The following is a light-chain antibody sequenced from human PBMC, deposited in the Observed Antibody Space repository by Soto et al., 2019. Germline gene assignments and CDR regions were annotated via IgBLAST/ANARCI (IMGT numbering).Light chain of an antibody. CDR2: EVT. V-gene: IGLV2-8*01. Sequence: QSALTQPPSASGSPGRSVAISCTGTSSDVGGYDYVSWFQQHPGKAPKLIIYEVTKRPSGVPDRFSASKYGNTASLTVSGLQAEDEADYYCSSFVAGNNYWVFGGGTKLTVL. CDR3: SSFVAGNNYWV. CDR1: SSDVGGYDY. J-gene: IGLJ3*02.